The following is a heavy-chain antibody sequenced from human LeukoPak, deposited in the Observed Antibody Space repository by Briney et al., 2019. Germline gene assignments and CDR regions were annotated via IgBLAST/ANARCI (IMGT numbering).Heavy chain of an antibody. J-gene: IGHJ4*02. CDR2: IIPIFGIA. D-gene: IGHD2-2*01. CDR1: GGTFSSYA. CDR3: ASLGSSKEWRESFDY. Sequence: SVKVSCKASGGTFSSYAISWVRQAPGQGLEWMGRIIPIFGIANYAQKFQGRVTITADKSTSTAYMELSSLRSEDTAVYYCASLGSSKEWRESFDYWGQGILVTVSS. V-gene: IGHV1-69*04.